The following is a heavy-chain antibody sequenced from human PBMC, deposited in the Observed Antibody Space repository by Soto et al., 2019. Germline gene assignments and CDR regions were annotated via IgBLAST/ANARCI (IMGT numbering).Heavy chain of an antibody. J-gene: IGHJ6*02. V-gene: IGHV3-30*18. D-gene: IGHD4-17*01. CDR1: GFTFSTYG. CDR3: AKDLQSYGDYDYYCYGMDV. Sequence: QVQLVESGGGEVQPGRSLTISCAASGFTFSTYGMHWVRQTPGKGLEWVAVISYDGTNKLYSDSVKGRFTSSRDNFKNTLTLQMNSLRADDTAVYSCAKDLQSYGDYDYYCYGMDVWGLGTRVTVSS. CDR2: ISYDGTNK.